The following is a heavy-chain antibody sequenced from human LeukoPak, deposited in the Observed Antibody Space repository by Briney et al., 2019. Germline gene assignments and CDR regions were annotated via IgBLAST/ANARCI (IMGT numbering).Heavy chain of an antibody. CDR2: INHSGST. CDR3: ARRQRRGYSYGYPYDY. V-gene: IGHV4-34*01. J-gene: IGHJ4*02. Sequence: SETLSLTCAVYGGSFSGYYWSWIRQPPGKGLEWIGEINHSGSTNYNPSLKGRVTISVDTSKNQFSLKLSSVTAADTAVYYCARRQRRGYSYGYPYDYWGQGTLVTVSS. D-gene: IGHD5-18*01. CDR1: GGSFSGYY.